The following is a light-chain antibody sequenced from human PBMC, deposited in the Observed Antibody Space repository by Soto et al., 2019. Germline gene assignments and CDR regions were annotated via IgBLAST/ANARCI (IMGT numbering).Light chain of an antibody. CDR3: QQYTSYPWT. CDR1: ESMRYW. CDR2: EAY. Sequence: DIQMTQSPSTLSASVGDRATITFGGGESMRYWLAWFQQKPGKAPRLLICEAYRLESGVPSRISGSGSGTEFTLTISSLQPDDFATYYCQQYTSYPWTFGRGTKVDIK. J-gene: IGKJ1*01. V-gene: IGKV1-5*03.